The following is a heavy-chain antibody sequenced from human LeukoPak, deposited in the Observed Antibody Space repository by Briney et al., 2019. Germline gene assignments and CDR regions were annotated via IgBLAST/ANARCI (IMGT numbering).Heavy chain of an antibody. J-gene: IGHJ4*02. CDR1: GFTFSSYS. CDR3: ARDPGYCSGGSCY. V-gene: IGHV3-21*01. D-gene: IGHD2-15*01. Sequence: PGGSLRLSCAASGFTFSSYSMNWVRQAQGKGLEWVSSISSSSSYIYYADSVKGRFTISRDNAKNSLYLQMNSLRAEDTAVYYCARDPGYCSGGSCYWGQGTLVTVSS. CDR2: ISSSSSYI.